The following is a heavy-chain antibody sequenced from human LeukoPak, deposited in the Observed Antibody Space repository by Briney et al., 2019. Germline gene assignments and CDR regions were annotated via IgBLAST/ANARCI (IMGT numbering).Heavy chain of an antibody. J-gene: IGHJ4*02. D-gene: IGHD4-17*01. CDR3: ARALSTVPSGGPFDY. Sequence: ASVKVSCKASGYTFTSYYMHWVRQAPGQGLEWMGIINPSGGSTSYAQKFQGRVTMTRDTSTSTVCMELSSLRSEDTAVYYCARALSTVPSGGPFDYWGQGTLVTVSS. CDR1: GYTFTSYY. CDR2: INPSGGST. V-gene: IGHV1-46*01.